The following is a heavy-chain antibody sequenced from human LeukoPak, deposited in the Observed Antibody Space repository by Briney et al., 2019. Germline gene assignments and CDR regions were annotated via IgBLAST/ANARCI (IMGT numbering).Heavy chain of an antibody. CDR3: ARGGVFDY. CDR2: INHTGST. Sequence: PSETLSLTCAVYGGSFSGYYWSWIRQPPGKGLEWIGEINHTGSTNYNPSLKSRVTISVDTSKNQFSLKLSSVTGADTAVYYCARGGVFDYWGQGTLVTVSS. V-gene: IGHV4-34*01. D-gene: IGHD3-16*01. CDR1: GGSFSGYY. J-gene: IGHJ4*02.